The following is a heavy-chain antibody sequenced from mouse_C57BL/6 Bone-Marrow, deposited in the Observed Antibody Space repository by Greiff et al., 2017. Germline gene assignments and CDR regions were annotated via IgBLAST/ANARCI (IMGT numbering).Heavy chain of an antibody. CDR1: GFPFSSYG. CDR2: ISSGGSYT. CDR3: ASDYGIY. V-gene: IGHV5-6*01. J-gene: IGHJ4*01. Sequence: EVQGVESGGDLVKPGGSLKLSCAASGFPFSSYGMSWVRQTPVKRLEWVATISSGGSYTYYPDSVTGRFTISRDNAKNTLYLQEGSLKSEDTAMYYCASDYGIYWGQGTSVTVSS. D-gene: IGHD1-1*02.